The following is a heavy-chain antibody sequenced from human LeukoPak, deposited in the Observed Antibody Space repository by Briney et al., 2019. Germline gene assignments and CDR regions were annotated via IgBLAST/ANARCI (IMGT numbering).Heavy chain of an antibody. CDR2: ISTYNGNT. J-gene: IGHJ4*02. CDR1: GYTFTSHG. D-gene: IGHD6-19*01. Sequence: ASVKVSCKASGYTFTSHGISWVRQAPGQGLEWMGWISTYNGNTNYAQKLQGRVTMTTDTSTSTAYMELRSLRSDDTAVYYCARDQGIAVAGTVSDYWGQGTLVTVSS. CDR3: ARDQGIAVAGTVSDY. V-gene: IGHV1-18*01.